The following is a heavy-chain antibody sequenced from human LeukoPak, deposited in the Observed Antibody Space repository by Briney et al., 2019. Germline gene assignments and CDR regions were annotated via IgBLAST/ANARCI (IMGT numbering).Heavy chain of an antibody. J-gene: IGHJ5*02. Sequence: ASVKVSCKASGYTFTGYYMHWVRQAPGQGLEWMGWINPNSGDTNYAQKFQGRVTMTRDTSISTAYMELSRLRSDDTAVYYCARYCSSTSCSIYNWFDPWGQGTLVTVSS. V-gene: IGHV1-2*02. CDR3: ARYCSSTSCSIYNWFDP. CDR1: GYTFTGYY. CDR2: INPNSGDT. D-gene: IGHD2-2*01.